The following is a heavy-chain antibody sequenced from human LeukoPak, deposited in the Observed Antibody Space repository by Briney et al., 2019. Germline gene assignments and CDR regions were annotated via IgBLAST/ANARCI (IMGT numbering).Heavy chain of an antibody. CDR2: IKPDGSEK. V-gene: IGHV3-7*01. Sequence: GSLRLSCADSGFTFSTYWMSWVRQAPGKGLEWVANIKPDGSEKSYVDSVKGRFTISRDNAKNSLYLQMNSLRAEDTAVYYCARSGIVDAFDVWGQGTMVTVSS. CDR1: GFTFSTYW. D-gene: IGHD3-10*01. J-gene: IGHJ3*01. CDR3: ARSGIVDAFDV.